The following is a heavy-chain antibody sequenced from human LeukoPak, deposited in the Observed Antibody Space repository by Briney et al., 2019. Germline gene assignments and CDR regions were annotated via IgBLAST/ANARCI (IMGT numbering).Heavy chain of an antibody. J-gene: IGHJ6*03. D-gene: IGHD4-11*01. CDR1: GYTFTSYD. CDR3: ARGNSNYLNYYMDV. CDR2: MNPNSGNT. V-gene: IGHV1-8*01. Sequence: ASVKVSCKASGYTFTSYDINWVRQATGQGREWMGWMNPNSGNTGYAQKFQGRVTMTRNTSISTAYMELSSLRSEDTAVYYCARGNSNYLNYYMDVWGKGTTVTVSS.